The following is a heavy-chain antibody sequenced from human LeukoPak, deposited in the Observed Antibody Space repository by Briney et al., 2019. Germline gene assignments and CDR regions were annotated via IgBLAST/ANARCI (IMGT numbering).Heavy chain of an antibody. CDR1: GFTFSSYG. Sequence: PGRSLRLSCAASGFTFSSYGMHWVRQAPGKGREWVAGIWYDGSNKYYADSVKGRFTISRDNSKNTLYLQMNSLRAEDTAVYYCARASDGYSYGSFDYWGQGTLVTVSS. V-gene: IGHV3-33*01. CDR3: ARASDGYSYGSFDY. D-gene: IGHD5-18*01. J-gene: IGHJ4*02. CDR2: IWYDGSNK.